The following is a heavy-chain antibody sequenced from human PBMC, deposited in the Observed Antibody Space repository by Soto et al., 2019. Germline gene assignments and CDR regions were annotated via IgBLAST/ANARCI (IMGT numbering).Heavy chain of an antibody. CDR2: IYHSGST. Sequence: QLQLQESGSGLVKPSQTLSLTCAVSGGSISSGGYSWSWIRQPPGKVLEWIGYIYHSGSTYYNPSLKSRVTISVDRSKNQFSLKLSSVTAADTAVYYCARVPGVATIGWFDPWGQGTLVTVSS. CDR3: ARVPGVATIGWFDP. CDR1: GGSISSGGYS. V-gene: IGHV4-30-2*01. J-gene: IGHJ5*02. D-gene: IGHD5-12*01.